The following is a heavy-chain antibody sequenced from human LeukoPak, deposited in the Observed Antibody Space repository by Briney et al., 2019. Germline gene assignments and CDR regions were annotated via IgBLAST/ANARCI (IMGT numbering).Heavy chain of an antibody. D-gene: IGHD3-3*01. CDR2: INRDGSIT. V-gene: IGHV3-74*01. Sequence: GGSVRLSCVASGFTLSNYWMHWVRQAPGKGLAWVSRINRDGSITNYADSVRGRFTISRDNARNTLELQMNMLRAEDTALYYCVRDPFLSGDYWGLGTLVTVSS. CDR3: VRDPFLSGDY. CDR1: GFTLSNYW. J-gene: IGHJ4*02.